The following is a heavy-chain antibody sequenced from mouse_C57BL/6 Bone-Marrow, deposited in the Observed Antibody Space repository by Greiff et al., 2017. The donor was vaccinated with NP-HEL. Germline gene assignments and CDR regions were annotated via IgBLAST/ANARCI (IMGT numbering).Heavy chain of an antibody. V-gene: IGHV1-69*01. D-gene: IGHD1-1*01. CDR2: LDPSDSYT. CDR3: ARGATVVDYVDY. Sequence: VQLQQPGAELVMPGASVKLSCKASGYTFTSYWMHWVKQRPGQGLEWIGELDPSDSYTNYNQKFKGKSTLTVDKSSSTAYMQLSSRTSEDSAVYYCARGATVVDYVDYWGQGTTLTVSS. CDR1: GYTFTSYW. J-gene: IGHJ2*01.